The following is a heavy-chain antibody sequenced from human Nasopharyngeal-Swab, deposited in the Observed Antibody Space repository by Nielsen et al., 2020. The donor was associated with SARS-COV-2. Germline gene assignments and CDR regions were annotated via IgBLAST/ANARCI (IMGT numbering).Heavy chain of an antibody. CDR2: ISGDGGST. J-gene: IGHJ3*02. CDR3: ALIGWFGEFQDRGPGGAFDI. CDR1: GFTFDDYA. Sequence: GESLKISCAASGFTFDDYAMHWVRQAPGKGVEWVSLISGDGGSTYYADSVRGRFTISRDNSKNSLYLQMNSLRTEDTALYYWALIGWFGEFQDRGPGGAFDIWGQGTMVTVSS. V-gene: IGHV3-43*02. D-gene: IGHD3-10*01.